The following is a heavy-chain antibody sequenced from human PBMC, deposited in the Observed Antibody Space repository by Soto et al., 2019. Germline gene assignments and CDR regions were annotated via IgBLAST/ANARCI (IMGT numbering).Heavy chain of an antibody. CDR2: ISSSSSSTI. V-gene: IGHV3-48*02. CDR1: GFTFSSYS. Sequence: GGSLRLSCAASGFTFSSYSMNWVRQAPGKGLEWVSYISSSSSSTIYYADSVKGRFTISRDNAKNSLYLQMNSLRDEDTAVYYCARDQYDFWSGYNIYYYYYGMDVWGQGTTVTVSS. CDR3: ARDQYDFWSGYNIYYYYYGMDV. D-gene: IGHD3-3*01. J-gene: IGHJ6*02.